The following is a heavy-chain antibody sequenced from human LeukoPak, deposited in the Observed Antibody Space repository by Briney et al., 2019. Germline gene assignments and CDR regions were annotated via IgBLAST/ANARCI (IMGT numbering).Heavy chain of an antibody. CDR1: GFTFSTAS. Sequence: GGSLRLSCAASGFTFSTASMNWVRQAPGRGLEWVSSITTSSSYIFYADSVKGRFTISRDDASNSLYLQMNSLRVEDTAVYYCARTRDGPFAYWGQGTLVTVSS. D-gene: IGHD5-24*01. J-gene: IGHJ4*02. CDR2: ITTSSSYI. CDR3: ARTRDGPFAY. V-gene: IGHV3-21*01.